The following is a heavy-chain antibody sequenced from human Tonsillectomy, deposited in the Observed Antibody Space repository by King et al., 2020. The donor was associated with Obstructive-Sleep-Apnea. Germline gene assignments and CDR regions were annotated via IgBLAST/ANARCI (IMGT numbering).Heavy chain of an antibody. J-gene: IGHJ4*02. CDR2: INSDGSST. V-gene: IGHV3-74*01. CDR1: GFTFRTSW. D-gene: IGHD1-26*01. CDR3: ARDRGGAGPTTTDY. Sequence: VQLVESGGGLVQPGGSLRLSCAASGFTFRTSWMHWVRQAPGKGLVWLSRINSDGSSTIYADFVKGRFTISRDNAKNTLYLQMNSLRAEDTAVYYCARDRGGAGPTTTDYWGQGTLVTVSS.